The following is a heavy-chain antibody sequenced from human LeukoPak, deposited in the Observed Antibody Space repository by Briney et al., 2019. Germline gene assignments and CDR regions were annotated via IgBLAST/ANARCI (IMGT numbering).Heavy chain of an antibody. J-gene: IGHJ4*02. CDR2: ISWNSGSI. CDR1: GFTFDDYA. Sequence: PGGSLRLSCAASGFTFDDYAMHWVRQAPGKGLEWVSGISWNSGSIGYADSVKGRFTISRDNAKNSLYLQMNSLRAEDTALYYCAKDIWPTYYYGSGSYGYWGQGTLVTVSS. V-gene: IGHV3-9*01. CDR3: AKDIWPTYYYGSGSYGY. D-gene: IGHD3-10*01.